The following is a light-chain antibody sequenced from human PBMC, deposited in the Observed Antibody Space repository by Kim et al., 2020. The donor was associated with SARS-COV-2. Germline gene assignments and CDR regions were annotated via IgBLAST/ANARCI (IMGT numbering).Light chain of an antibody. J-gene: IGLJ2*01. V-gene: IGLV3-21*04. Sequence: APGKAARITCRGYKIGSKGVHWYQQKPGQAPVLVIDYDRDRHWGIAERFSGSDSGNRATLTMSRSGTEDEADYDCQVWDSSSDLEVFGGGTQVTVL. CDR1: KIGSKG. CDR3: QVWDSSSDLEV. CDR2: YDR.